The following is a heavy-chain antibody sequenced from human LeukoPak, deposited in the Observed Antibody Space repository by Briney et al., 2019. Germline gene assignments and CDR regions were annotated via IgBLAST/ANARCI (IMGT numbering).Heavy chain of an antibody. Sequence: GGSLRLSCAASGFTFSSYAMSWVRQAPGKGLEWVSAISGSGGSTYYADSVKGRFTISRDNSKNTLYLQMNSLRAEDTAVYYCAKDLICSSSWDLDDYWGQGTLVTVSS. CDR2: ISGSGGST. D-gene: IGHD6-13*01. V-gene: IGHV3-23*01. CDR3: AKDLICSSSWDLDDY. J-gene: IGHJ4*02. CDR1: GFTFSSYA.